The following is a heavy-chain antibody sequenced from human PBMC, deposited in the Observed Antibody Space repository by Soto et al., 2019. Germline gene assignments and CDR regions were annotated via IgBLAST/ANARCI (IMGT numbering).Heavy chain of an antibody. CDR2: IVPMFGTA. D-gene: IGHD2-15*01. Sequence: GASVKVSCKASAGTFSSYSISWVRQAPGQGLEWMGGIVPMFGTANYAQNFQGRVTITADESTRTAYMELISLRSEDTAVYYCSRTVVVLVVHYYSNGMDVWGHGTTVTVS. CDR1: AGTFSSYS. CDR3: SRTVVVLVVHYYSNGMDV. V-gene: IGHV1-69*13. J-gene: IGHJ6*02.